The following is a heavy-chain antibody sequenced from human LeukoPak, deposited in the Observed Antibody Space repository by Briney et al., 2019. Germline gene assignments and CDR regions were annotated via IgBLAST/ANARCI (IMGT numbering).Heavy chain of an antibody. Sequence: GGSLRLSCAASAFTFSSYNMNWVRQAPGKGLEWVSSISSSSSYIYYADSVKGRFTISRDNAKNSLYLQMNSLRAEDTAVYYCARDLRFGSGYYYFWGQGTLVTVSS. CDR3: ARDLRFGSGYYYF. CDR1: AFTFSSYN. D-gene: IGHD3-3*01. CDR2: ISSSSSYI. V-gene: IGHV3-21*01. J-gene: IGHJ4*02.